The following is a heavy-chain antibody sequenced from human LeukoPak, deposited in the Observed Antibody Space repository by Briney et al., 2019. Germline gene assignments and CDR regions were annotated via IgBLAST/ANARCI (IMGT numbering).Heavy chain of an antibody. CDR3: ARDRPSRRPGMVGEY. CDR2: ISRSSSYI. CDR1: GFTFSSYS. J-gene: IGHJ4*02. D-gene: IGHD5-18*01. Sequence: GGSLRLSCAASGFTFSSYSINWVRQAPGKGLEWVSSISRSSSYIYYADSVKGRFTISRDNAKNSLYLQMNSLRAEDTAIYYCARDRPSRRPGMVGEYWGQGTLVTVSS. V-gene: IGHV3-21*01.